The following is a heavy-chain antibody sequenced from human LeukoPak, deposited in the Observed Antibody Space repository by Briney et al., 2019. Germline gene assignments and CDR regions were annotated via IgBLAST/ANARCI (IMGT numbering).Heavy chain of an antibody. CDR2: ISGSGGST. J-gene: IGHJ4*02. D-gene: IGHD1-14*01. V-gene: IGHV3-23*01. CDR3: AKGWPIIDTEPNFDY. Sequence: SGGSLRLSCAASGFTFSSYAMSWVRQAPGKGLEWVSAISGSGGSTYYADSVKGRFTISRDNSKNTLYLQMNSLRAEDTAVYYCAKGWPIIDTEPNFDYWGQGTLVTVSS. CDR1: GFTFSSYA.